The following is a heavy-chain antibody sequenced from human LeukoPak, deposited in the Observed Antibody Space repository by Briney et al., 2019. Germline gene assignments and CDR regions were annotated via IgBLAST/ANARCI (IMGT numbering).Heavy chain of an antibody. CDR2: VSGSGGSI. J-gene: IGHJ2*01. CDR3: AKTLRESSGREYFDL. V-gene: IGHV3-23*01. D-gene: IGHD6-19*01. CDR1: AFTFSSYA. Sequence: GGSLRLSCAASAFTFSSYAMSWVRPAPGKGLEWVSGVSGSGGSIYYADSVKGRLTISRDKSKNTLYLQLNSLRVEKTAEYYCAKTLRESSGREYFDLWGRGTLVTVSS.